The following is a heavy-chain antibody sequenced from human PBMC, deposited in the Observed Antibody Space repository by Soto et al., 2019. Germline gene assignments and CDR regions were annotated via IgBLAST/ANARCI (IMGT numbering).Heavy chain of an antibody. CDR2: IIPIFGTT. CDR1: GGTFSTYA. J-gene: IGHJ6*02. CDR3: ARAGPGRRDNWNYVRSGGDYYNYHMDV. Sequence: QVQLVQSGAEVKKPGSSVKVSCKAAGGTFSTYAISWVRQAPGQGLEWMGAIIPIFGTTNYAQRFQGRVTITADESTSTAYMEVTSLRSEDTAVYYCARAGPGRRDNWNYVRSGGDYYNYHMDVWGQGTTVTVSS. V-gene: IGHV1-69*01. D-gene: IGHD1-7*01.